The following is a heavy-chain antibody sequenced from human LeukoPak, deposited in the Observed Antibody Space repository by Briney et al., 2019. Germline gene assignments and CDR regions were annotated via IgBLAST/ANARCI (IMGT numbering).Heavy chain of an antibody. CDR2: IYPGDSDT. Sequence: GESLKISCKGSGYSFTSYWIGWVRQMPGKGLEWMGIIYPGDSDTRYSPSFQDQVTISADKSISTAYLQWSSLKASDTAMYYCARDPLDSSSWYGGLDYWGQGTLVTVSS. J-gene: IGHJ4*02. D-gene: IGHD6-13*01. V-gene: IGHV5-51*01. CDR1: GYSFTSYW. CDR3: ARDPLDSSSWYGGLDY.